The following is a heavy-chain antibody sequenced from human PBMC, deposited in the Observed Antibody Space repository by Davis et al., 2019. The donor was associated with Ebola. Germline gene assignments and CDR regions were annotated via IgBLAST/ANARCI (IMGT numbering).Heavy chain of an antibody. CDR1: GFTFSSYA. D-gene: IGHD3-22*01. CDR2: ISGSGGST. CDR3: AKDLPSLPPLLNYDSSGYDY. Sequence: PGGSLRLSCAASGFTFSSYAMSWVRQAPGKGLEWVSAISGSGGSTYYADSVKGRFTISRDNSKNTLYLQMNSLRAEDTAVYYCAKDLPSLPPLLNYDSSGYDYWGQGTLVTVSS. J-gene: IGHJ4*02. V-gene: IGHV3-23*01.